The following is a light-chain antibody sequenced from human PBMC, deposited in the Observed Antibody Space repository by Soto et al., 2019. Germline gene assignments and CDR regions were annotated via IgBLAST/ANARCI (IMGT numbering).Light chain of an antibody. Sequence: EIVLTQSPATLSLSPGERATLSCRASQSVTNSLAWYQQKPGQAPRLLISDASNRATGIPARFSASGSGTDFTLTISGLEAEDFAVYYCHQRSNWPRTFGGGTKVEI. CDR3: HQRSNWPRT. V-gene: IGKV3-11*01. CDR1: QSVTNS. CDR2: DAS. J-gene: IGKJ4*01.